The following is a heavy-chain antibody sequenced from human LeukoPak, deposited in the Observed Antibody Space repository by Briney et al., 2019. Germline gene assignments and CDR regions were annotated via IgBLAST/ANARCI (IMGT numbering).Heavy chain of an antibody. D-gene: IGHD2-2*02. CDR3: AKTVVVPAAISGQGFYFVY. CDR1: GFTFSSYA. J-gene: IGHJ4*02. V-gene: IGHV3-23*01. Sequence: GGSLRLSCAASGFTFSSYAMSWVRQAPGKGLEWVSAICGSGGSTYYADSVKGRFTISRDNSKNTLYLQMNSQRAEDTAVYYCAKTVVVPAAISGQGFYFVYWGQGTLVTVSS. CDR2: ICGSGGST.